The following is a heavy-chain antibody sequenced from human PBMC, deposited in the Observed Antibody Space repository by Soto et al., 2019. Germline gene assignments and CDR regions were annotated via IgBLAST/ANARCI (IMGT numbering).Heavy chain of an antibody. CDR3: ARDPPFWSEFDTWGMDV. CDR2: IWFDGSNK. CDR1: GITFRSYC. J-gene: IGHJ6*02. D-gene: IGHD3-3*01. Sequence: LRLSCASSGITFRSYCMHWVRQAPGKGLEWVAVIWFDGSNKYYADSVQGRFTISRDNSKNTLYLHMNSLRAEDTAVYYCARDPPFWSEFDTWGMDVWGQGTTVTVSS. V-gene: IGHV3-33*01.